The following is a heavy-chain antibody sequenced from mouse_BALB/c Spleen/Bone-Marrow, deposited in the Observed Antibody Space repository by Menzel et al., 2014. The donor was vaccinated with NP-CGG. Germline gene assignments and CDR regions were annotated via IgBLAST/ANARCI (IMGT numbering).Heavy chain of an antibody. CDR1: GFSFTGYG. J-gene: IGHJ3*01. V-gene: IGHV2-6-7*01. CDR3: ATDGYFAY. D-gene: IGHD2-3*01. Sequence: VKLVESGPGLVAPSQSLSITCTVSGFSFTGYGVNWVRQPPGKGLEWLGMIWGDGSTNYNSALKSRLSISKDNSKSQVFIKMNSLQTDDTARYYCATDGYFAYWGQGTLVTVSA. CDR2: IWGDGST.